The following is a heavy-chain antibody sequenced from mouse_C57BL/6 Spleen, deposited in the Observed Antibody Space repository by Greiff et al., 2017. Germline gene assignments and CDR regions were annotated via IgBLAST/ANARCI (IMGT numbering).Heavy chain of an antibody. D-gene: IGHD2-4*01. CDR1: GYAFTNYL. CDR2: INPGSGGT. J-gene: IGHJ2*01. V-gene: IGHV1-54*01. Sequence: QVQLKESGAELVRPGTSVKVSCTASGYAFTNYLIEWVKQRPGQGLEWIGVINPGSGGTNYNEKFKGKATLTADKSSSTAYMQLSSLTSEDSAVYICARGITYYFDYWGQGTTLTVSS. CDR3: ARGITYYFDY.